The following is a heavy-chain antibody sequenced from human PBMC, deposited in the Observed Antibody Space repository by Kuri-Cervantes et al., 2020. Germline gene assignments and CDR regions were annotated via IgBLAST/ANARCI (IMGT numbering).Heavy chain of an antibody. J-gene: IGHJ5*01. D-gene: IGHD6-19*01. CDR3: ASTSGLSGSALDS. Sequence: SETLSLTCTVSGGSISSSGYYWGWIRLPAGKGLEWIGRIYPSGSAHYNPSLKSRLTISLDKSKKHSSLTLTSVTAADTAVYYCASTSGLSGSALDSWGQGTLVTVSS. V-gene: IGHV4-61*05. CDR2: IYPSGSA. CDR1: GGSISSSGYY.